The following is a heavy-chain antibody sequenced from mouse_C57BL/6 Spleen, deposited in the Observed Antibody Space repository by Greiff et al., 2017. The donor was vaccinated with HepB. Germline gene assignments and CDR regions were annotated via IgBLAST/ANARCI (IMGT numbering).Heavy chain of an antibody. CDR3: ARRATAGYFDY. D-gene: IGHD3-1*01. V-gene: IGHV1-64*01. CDR1: GYTFTSYW. CDR2: IHPNSGST. J-gene: IGHJ2*01. Sequence: QVQLQQPGAELVKPGASVKLSCKASGYTFTSYWMHWVKQRPGQGLEWIGMIHPNSGSTNYNEKFKSKATLTVDKSSSTAYMQLSSLTSEDSAIYYCARRATAGYFDYWGQGTTLTVSS.